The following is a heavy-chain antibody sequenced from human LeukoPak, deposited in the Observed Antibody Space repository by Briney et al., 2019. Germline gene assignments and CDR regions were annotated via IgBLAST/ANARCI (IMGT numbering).Heavy chain of an antibody. J-gene: IGHJ6*03. CDR2: ITWDSGTI. CDR1: GFSLGDYA. D-gene: IGHD2-2*01. V-gene: IGHV3-9*01. CDR3: AKGKSIASLWYMDV. Sequence: PGGSLRLSCEASGFSLGDYAMHWVRQIPGKGLEWVSGITWDSGTIDYAGSVRGRFTISRDNAKNFLYLQMKTLRPEDTAIYYCAKGKSIASLWYMDVWGKGTTVIVSS.